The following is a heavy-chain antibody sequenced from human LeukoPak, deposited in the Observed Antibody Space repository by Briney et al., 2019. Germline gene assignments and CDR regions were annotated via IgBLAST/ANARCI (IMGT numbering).Heavy chain of an antibody. CDR1: GYTFTGYY. CDR3: ASHGVVITAGHSWFDP. Sequence: SVKVSCKASGYTFTGYYMHWVRQAPGQGLEWMGGIIPIFGTANYAQKFQGRVTITTDESTSTAYMELSSLRSEDTAVYYCASHGVVITAGHSWFDPWGQGTLVTVSS. V-gene: IGHV1-69*05. J-gene: IGHJ5*02. D-gene: IGHD3-3*01. CDR2: IIPIFGTA.